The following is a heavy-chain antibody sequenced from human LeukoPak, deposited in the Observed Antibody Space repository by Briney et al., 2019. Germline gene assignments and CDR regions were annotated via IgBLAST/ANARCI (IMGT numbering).Heavy chain of an antibody. CDR1: GFTFSSYS. J-gene: IGHJ4*02. CDR3: ARDPAKVVGATEAY. CDR2: ISSSSSYI. D-gene: IGHD1-26*01. Sequence: GGSRRLSCAASGFTFSSYSMNWVRQAPGKGLEWVSSISSSSSYIYYADSVKGRFTISRDNAKNSLYLQMNSLRAEDTAVYYCARDPAKVVGATEAYWGQGTLVTVSS. V-gene: IGHV3-21*01.